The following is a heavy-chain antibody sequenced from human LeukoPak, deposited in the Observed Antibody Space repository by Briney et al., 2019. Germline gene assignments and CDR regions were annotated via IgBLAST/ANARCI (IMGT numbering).Heavy chain of an antibody. V-gene: IGHV4-61*08. Sequence: PSETLSLTCTVSGGSISSSGYYWSWIRQPPGKGLEGIGYIYYSGSTNYNPPLKSRLTISVDTSKNQFSLKLSSVTAAATAVYYCARDRDYYDRTDAFDIWGQGPMVPVSS. CDR2: IYYSGST. CDR1: GGSISSSGYY. CDR3: ARDRDYYDRTDAFDI. J-gene: IGHJ3*02. D-gene: IGHD3-22*01.